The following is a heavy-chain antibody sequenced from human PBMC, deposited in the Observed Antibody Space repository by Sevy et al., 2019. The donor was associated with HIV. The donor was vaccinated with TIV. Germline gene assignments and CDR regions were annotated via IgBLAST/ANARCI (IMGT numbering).Heavy chain of an antibody. D-gene: IGHD3-3*01. J-gene: IGHJ6*02. CDR2: INHSGST. CDR3: ARGLGSGVKYYCYYYGMDV. Sequence: SETLSLTCAVYGGSFSGYYWSWIRQPPGKGLEWIGEINHSGSTNYNPSLKSRVTISVDTSKNQFSLKLSSVTAADTAVYYCARGLGSGVKYYCYYYGMDVWGQGPTVTVSS. V-gene: IGHV4-34*01. CDR1: GGSFSGYY.